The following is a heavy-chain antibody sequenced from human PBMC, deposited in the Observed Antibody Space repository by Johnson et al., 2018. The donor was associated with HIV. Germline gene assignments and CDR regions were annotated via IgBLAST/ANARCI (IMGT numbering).Heavy chain of an antibody. V-gene: IGHV3-9*01. CDR3: TKGPRITMIVVVAAAFDV. Sequence: VQLVESGGGLVQPGRSLRLSCAASAFPFDDHALHWVRQTPGKGLQWFSIILKGRFTISRDNAKNDLDLQMHSLRPEDTALFYCTKGPRITMIVVVAAAFDVWGQGTMVTVSS. D-gene: IGHD3-22*01. J-gene: IGHJ3*01. CDR2: I. CDR1: AFPFDDHA.